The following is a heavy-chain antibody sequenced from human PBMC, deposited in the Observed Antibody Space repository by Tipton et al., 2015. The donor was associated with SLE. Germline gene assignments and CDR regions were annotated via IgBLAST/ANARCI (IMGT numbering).Heavy chain of an antibody. Sequence: TLSLTCTVSGGSSSGYFWGWIRQPPGKGLEWIGSIYHSGSTYYNPSLKSRVTISVDTSKNQFSLKLSSVTAADTAVYYCARSPPSQVYDYWGQGNLVTVSS. CDR3: ARSPPSQVYDY. J-gene: IGHJ4*02. V-gene: IGHV4-38-2*02. CDR1: GGSSSGYF. CDR2: IYHSGST.